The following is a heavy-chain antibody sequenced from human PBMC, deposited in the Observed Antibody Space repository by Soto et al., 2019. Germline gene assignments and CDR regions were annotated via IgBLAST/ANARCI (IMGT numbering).Heavy chain of an antibody. CDR1: GGSISSGGYY. CDR3: ARFVDTGYYFDY. D-gene: IGHD5-18*01. CDR2: IYYSGST. V-gene: IGHV4-31*03. J-gene: IGHJ4*02. Sequence: LPETLSLTCTVSGGSISSGGYYWSWIRQHPGKGLEWIGYIYYSGSTYYNPSLKSRVTISVDTSKNQFSLKLSSVTAADTAVYYCARFVDTGYYFDYWGQGTLVTVSS.